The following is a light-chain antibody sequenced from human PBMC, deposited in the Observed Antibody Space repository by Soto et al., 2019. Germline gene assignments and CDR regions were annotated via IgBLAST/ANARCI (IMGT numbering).Light chain of an antibody. J-gene: IGKJ2*01. V-gene: IGKV1-39*01. CDR2: AAS. CDR3: QQTFSAPVT. Sequence: DIQMTQSPSSLYASVGDRVTITCRASQSISSYLNWYQQKPGEAPKILIYAASTLQSGVPSRFSGRGSGPDFSLTISSLQPEDFATYYCQQTFSAPVTFGQGTRLEIK. CDR1: QSISSY.